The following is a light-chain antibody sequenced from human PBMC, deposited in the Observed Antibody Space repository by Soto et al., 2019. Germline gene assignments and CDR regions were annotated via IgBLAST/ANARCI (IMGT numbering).Light chain of an antibody. CDR3: QQRVHWLT. CDR2: DVS. Sequence: EIVLTQSPATLSLSPGERATLSCRASQSVSSYLAWYQQKPGQAPSLLIYDVSNRAPGIPARFTGSGSGTDFTLTIRSLEPEDSAVYYCQQRVHWLTGGGGTKVDIK. V-gene: IGKV3-11*01. CDR1: QSVSSY. J-gene: IGKJ4*01.